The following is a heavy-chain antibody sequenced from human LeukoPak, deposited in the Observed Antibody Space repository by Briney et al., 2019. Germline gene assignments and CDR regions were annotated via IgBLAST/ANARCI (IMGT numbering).Heavy chain of an antibody. D-gene: IGHD3-22*01. V-gene: IGHV3-53*01. J-gene: IGHJ4*02. Sequence: GGSLRLSCAASGFTVSSNYMNWVRQAPGKGLGWVSIIYSGGSTYYADSVKGRFTISRDNSKNTLYLQMNSLTAEDTAVYYCARWDSSGYHKYYFDYWGQGTLVTVSS. CDR2: IYSGGST. CDR3: ARWDSSGYHKYYFDY. CDR1: GFTVSSNY.